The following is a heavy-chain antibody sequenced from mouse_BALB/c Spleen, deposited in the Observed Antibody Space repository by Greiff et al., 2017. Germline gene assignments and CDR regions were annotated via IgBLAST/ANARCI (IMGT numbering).Heavy chain of an antibody. D-gene: IGHD2-2*01. CDR3: ARYDGYHYYAMDY. CDR1: GFTFSSFG. J-gene: IGHJ4*01. CDR2: ISSGSSTI. V-gene: IGHV5-17*02. Sequence: EVKLMESGGGLVQPGGSRKLSCAASGFTFSSFGMHWVRQAPEKGLEWVAYISSGSSTIYYADTVKGRFTISRDNPKNTLFLQMTSLRSEDTAMYYCARYDGYHYYAMDYWGQGTSVTVSA.